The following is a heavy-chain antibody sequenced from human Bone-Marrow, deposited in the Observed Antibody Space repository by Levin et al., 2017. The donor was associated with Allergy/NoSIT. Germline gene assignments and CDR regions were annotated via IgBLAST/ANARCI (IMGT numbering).Heavy chain of an antibody. D-gene: IGHD4-17*01. V-gene: IGHV4-59*01. Sequence: ESLKISCTVSGCSISNNYWSWIRQSPGKGLEYIGYVYYIGSTNYNPSLKSRVTISVDTSKSQFSLKLRSVTLAATAVYYCARGGVTVTGFDYWGQGNLVTVSS. J-gene: IGHJ4*02. CDR3: ARGGVTVTGFDY. CDR1: GCSISNNY. CDR2: VYYIGST.